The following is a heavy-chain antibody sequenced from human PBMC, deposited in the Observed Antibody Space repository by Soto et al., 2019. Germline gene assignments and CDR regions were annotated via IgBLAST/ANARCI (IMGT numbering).Heavy chain of an antibody. CDR3: ARDFDFWSGHGAFDI. V-gene: IGHV1-18*01. Sequence: ASVKVSCKASGYTFTSYGISWVRQAPGQGLEWMGRISAYNGNTNYAQKLQGRVTMTTDTSTSTAYMELRSLRSDDTAVYYCARDFDFWSGHGAFDIWGQGTMVTVSS. CDR2: ISAYNGNT. D-gene: IGHD3-3*01. CDR1: GYTFTSYG. J-gene: IGHJ3*02.